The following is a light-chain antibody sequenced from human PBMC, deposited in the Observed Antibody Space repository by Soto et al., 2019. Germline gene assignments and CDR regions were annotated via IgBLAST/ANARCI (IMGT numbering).Light chain of an antibody. CDR1: QSVTNNY. V-gene: IGKV3-20*01. J-gene: IGKJ2*01. Sequence: EVVLTQSPGTLSLSPGERATLSCRASQSVTNNYLAWYQQRPDQAHRLLIFGSSDRATGIPDRFSGSGSGTDFTLTISRLEPEEVAVYYCHQYGSSPPYTFGQGTKLEIK. CDR3: HQYGSSPPYT. CDR2: GSS.